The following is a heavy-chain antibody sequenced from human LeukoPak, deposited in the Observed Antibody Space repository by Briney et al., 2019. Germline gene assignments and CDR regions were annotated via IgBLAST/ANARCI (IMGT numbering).Heavy chain of an antibody. CDR2: ISSSGGST. CDR3: ASVDTAMVPPFDY. CDR1: AFTFSSYD. V-gene: IGHV3-23*01. Sequence: QSGGSLRLSCAASAFTFSSYDMSWVGQAPGKGLEWVSAISSSGGSTYYADSVKGRFTISRDNSKNTLYLQMNSLRAEDTAVYYCASVDTAMVPPFDYWGQGTLVTVSS. D-gene: IGHD5-18*01. J-gene: IGHJ4*02.